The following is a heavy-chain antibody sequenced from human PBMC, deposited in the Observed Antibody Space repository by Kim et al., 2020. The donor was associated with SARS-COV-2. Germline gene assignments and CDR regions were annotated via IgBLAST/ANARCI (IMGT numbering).Heavy chain of an antibody. D-gene: IGHD4-17*01. CDR3: ARVTVTTTLGAFDI. Sequence: NPSLKSRVTISVDTSKNQFSLKLSAVTAADTVVYYCARVTVTTTLGAFDIWGQGTMVTVSS. J-gene: IGHJ3*02. V-gene: IGHV4-31*02.